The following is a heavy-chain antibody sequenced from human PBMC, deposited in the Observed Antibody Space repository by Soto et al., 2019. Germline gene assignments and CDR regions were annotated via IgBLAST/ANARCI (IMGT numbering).Heavy chain of an antibody. CDR1: GYTFTSYD. D-gene: IGHD3-22*01. CDR3: AADRYYYDSSGYYYVPPLDY. Sequence: GASVKVSCKASGYTFTSYDINWVRQATGQGLEWMGWMNPDSGNTNYAQKFQGRVTMTRDTSTSTAYMELSSLRSEDTAVYYCAADRYYYDSSGYYYVPPLDYWGQGTLVTVLL. CDR2: MNPDSGNT. J-gene: IGHJ4*02. V-gene: IGHV1-8*01.